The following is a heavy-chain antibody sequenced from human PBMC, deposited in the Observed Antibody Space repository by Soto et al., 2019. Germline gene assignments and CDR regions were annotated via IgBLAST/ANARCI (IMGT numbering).Heavy chain of an antibody. CDR2: IRSKAYGGTT. CDR1: GFTFGDYA. Sequence: GGSLRLSCTASGFTFGDYAMSWFRQAPGKGLEWVGFIRSKAYGGTTEYAASVKGRFTISRDDSKSIAYLQMNSLKTEDTAVYYCTREKYDFWSGYYLDYWGQGTLVTVSS. V-gene: IGHV3-49*03. CDR3: TREKYDFWSGYYLDY. D-gene: IGHD3-3*01. J-gene: IGHJ4*02.